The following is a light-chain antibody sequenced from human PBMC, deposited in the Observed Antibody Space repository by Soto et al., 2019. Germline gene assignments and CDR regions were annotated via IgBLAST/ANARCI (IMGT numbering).Light chain of an antibody. Sequence: QSALTQPPSASGSPGQLVAISCTGTSSDVGGYNYVSWYQQRPGKAPKLMISVVSNRPSGVSNRFSGSKSGNTASLTISGLQAEDEADYYCSSYRSGGTFVFGSGTKVTVL. CDR1: SSDVGGYNY. CDR2: VVS. V-gene: IGLV2-14*01. CDR3: SSYRSGGTFV. J-gene: IGLJ1*01.